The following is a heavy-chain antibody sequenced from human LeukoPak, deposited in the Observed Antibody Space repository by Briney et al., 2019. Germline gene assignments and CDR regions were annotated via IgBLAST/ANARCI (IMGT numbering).Heavy chain of an antibody. CDR2: MNPNSGNT. D-gene: IGHD6-13*01. J-gene: IGHJ6*03. CDR3: ARNVYSSSWNEFYYYYYYMDV. V-gene: IGHV1-8*03. CDR1: GYTFTSYD. Sequence: ASVKVSCKASGYTFTSYDINWVRQATGQGLEWMGWMNPNSGNTGYAQKFQGRVTITRNTSISTAYMELSSLRSEGTAVYYCARNVYSSSWNEFYYYYYYMDVWGKGTTVTISS.